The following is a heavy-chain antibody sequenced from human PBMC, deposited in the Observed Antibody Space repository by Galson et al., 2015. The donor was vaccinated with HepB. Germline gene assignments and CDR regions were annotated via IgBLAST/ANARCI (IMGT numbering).Heavy chain of an antibody. CDR2: FSGSGVST. V-gene: IGHV3-23*01. J-gene: IGHJ4*02. D-gene: IGHD1-26*01. Sequence: SLRLSCAASGFTFSTYAMSWVRQAPGKGLEWVSTFSGSGVSTYYADSVRGRFTISRDNSKNTLYLQMNSLRAEDTAVYYCAKLVGSKTVDFWGQGTLVTVSS. CDR3: AKLVGSKTVDF. CDR1: GFTFSTYA.